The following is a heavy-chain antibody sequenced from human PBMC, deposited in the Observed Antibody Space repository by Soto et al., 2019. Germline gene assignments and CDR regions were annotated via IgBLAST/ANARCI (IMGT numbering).Heavy chain of an antibody. V-gene: IGHV3-30*03. J-gene: IGHJ1*01. CDR2: ISYDGSNK. CDR3: AIASDSGWYDGYFQH. Sequence: QVQLVESGGGVVQPGRSLRLSCAASGFTFSSYGMHWVRQAPGKGLEWVAVISYDGSNKYYADSVKGRFTISRDNSXXTQYLQMNSLRAEDTAVYYCAIASDSGWYDGYFQHWGQGTLVTVSS. CDR1: GFTFSSYG. D-gene: IGHD6-19*01.